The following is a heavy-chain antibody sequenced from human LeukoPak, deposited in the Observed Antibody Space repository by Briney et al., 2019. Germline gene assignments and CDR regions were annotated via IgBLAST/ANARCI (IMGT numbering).Heavy chain of an antibody. D-gene: IGHD4-17*01. CDR3: ARDYGDYGDYFDY. Sequence: PGGSLRVSCAASGFTFSDYYMSWIRQAPGKGLEWVSYISSSSSYTNYADTVKGRFTISRDNAKNSLYLQMNSLRAEDTAVYYCARDYGDYGDYFDYWGQGTLVTVSS. CDR2: ISSSSSYT. J-gene: IGHJ4*02. CDR1: GFTFSDYY. V-gene: IGHV3-11*05.